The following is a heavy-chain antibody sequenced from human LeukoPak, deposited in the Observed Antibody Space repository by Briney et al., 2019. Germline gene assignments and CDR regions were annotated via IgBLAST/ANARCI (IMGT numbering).Heavy chain of an antibody. D-gene: IGHD1-26*01. CDR2: IYHSGNT. CDR3: ARRIVGATFDY. J-gene: IGHJ4*02. CDR1: GYSISSGYY. V-gene: IGHV4-38-2*01. Sequence: SETLFLTCAVSGYSISSGYYWGWIRQPPGQGLEWIGNIYHSGNTYYNPSLKSRVTISVDTSKNQFSLKLSSVTAADTALYYCARRIVGATFDYWGQGTLVTVSS.